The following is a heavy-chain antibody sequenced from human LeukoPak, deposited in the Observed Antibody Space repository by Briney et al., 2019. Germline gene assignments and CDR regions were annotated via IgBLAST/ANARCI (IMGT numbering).Heavy chain of an antibody. J-gene: IGHJ4*02. D-gene: IGHD5-18*01. Sequence: GGSLRLSCVASGFTFSRYWMYWVRQAPGKGLEWLANIEPDGSVSYYVDSVKGRFTISRDNAKNSLYLQMNSLRAEDTAVYYCAKDTYPAMVEVFDYWGQGTLVTVSS. V-gene: IGHV3-7*03. CDR1: GFTFSRYW. CDR2: IEPDGSVS. CDR3: AKDTYPAMVEVFDY.